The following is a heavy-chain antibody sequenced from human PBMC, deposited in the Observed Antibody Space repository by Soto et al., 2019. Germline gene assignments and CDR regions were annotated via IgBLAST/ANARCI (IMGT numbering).Heavy chain of an antibody. V-gene: IGHV4-31*03. J-gene: IGHJ5*02. Sequence: SETLSLTCTVSGGSISSGGYYWNWIRQHPGKGLEWLGYIFYIGSAYYNPSLKSRVTISVDTSKNQFSLKLNSVTAADTAVYYCARSVFPWGQGTLVTVSS. CDR1: GGSISSGGYY. CDR3: ARSVFP. CDR2: IFYIGSA.